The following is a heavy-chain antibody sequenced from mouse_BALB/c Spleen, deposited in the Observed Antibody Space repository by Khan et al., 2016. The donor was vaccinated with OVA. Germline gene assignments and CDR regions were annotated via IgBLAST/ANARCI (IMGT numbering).Heavy chain of an antibody. CDR1: GYIFTIYW. D-gene: IGHD3-3*01. Sequence: QVRLQQSGAELVRPGASVKLSCKTSGYIFTIYWIHWVKQRSGQGLEWIARIYPGTDNTYYNENLKDKATLTADKSSSTAYMQLSSLKSEDSAVYFCAREEAVYYFDYWGQGTTLTVAS. V-gene: IGHV1-76*01. CDR2: IYPGTDNT. CDR3: AREEAVYYFDY. J-gene: IGHJ2*01.